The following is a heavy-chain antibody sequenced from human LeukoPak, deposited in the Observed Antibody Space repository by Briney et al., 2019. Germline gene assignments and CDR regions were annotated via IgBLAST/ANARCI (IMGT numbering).Heavy chain of an antibody. Sequence: GGSLRLSCAASGFTFSDYYVSWIRQAPGKGLEWVSYISSSGSTIYYADSVKGRFTISRDNAKNSLYLQMNSLRAEDTAVYYCARVSRDGYNFDYWGQGTLVTVSS. D-gene: IGHD5-24*01. CDR2: ISSSGSTI. J-gene: IGHJ4*02. CDR3: ARVSRDGYNFDY. V-gene: IGHV3-11*01. CDR1: GFTFSDYY.